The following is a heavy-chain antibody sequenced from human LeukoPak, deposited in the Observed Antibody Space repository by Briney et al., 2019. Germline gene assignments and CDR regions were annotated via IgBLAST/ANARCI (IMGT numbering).Heavy chain of an antibody. CDR3: ARASGSYSVHFDY. J-gene: IGHJ4*02. CDR2: ISGYNGNT. D-gene: IGHD1-26*01. Sequence: ASVKVSCKASGYTFISCGLSWVRQAPGQWLEWMGWISGYNGNTNYAQNLQGRVTMTRDTSISTAYMELSRLRSDDTAVYYCARASGSYSVHFDYWGQGTLVTVSS. V-gene: IGHV1-18*01. CDR1: GYTFISCG.